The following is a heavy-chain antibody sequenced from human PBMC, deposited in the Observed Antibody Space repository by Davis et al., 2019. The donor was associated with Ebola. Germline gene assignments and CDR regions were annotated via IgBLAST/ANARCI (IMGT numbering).Heavy chain of an antibody. CDR3: ARGPTGYVPYYFDY. CDR2: MNPNSGNT. Sequence: ASVKVSCKTSGYTFTNYDINWVRQATGQGLEWMGWMNPNSGNTGYAQKFQGRVTMTRNTSIRTAYMELNSLRSEDTAVYYCARGPTGYVPYYFDYWGQGTLVTASS. J-gene: IGHJ4*02. CDR1: GYTFTNYD. V-gene: IGHV1-8*01. D-gene: IGHD3-9*01.